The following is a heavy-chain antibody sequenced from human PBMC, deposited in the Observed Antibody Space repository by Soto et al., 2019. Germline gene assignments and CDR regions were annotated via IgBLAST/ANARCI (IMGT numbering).Heavy chain of an antibody. CDR2: ISYDGSNK. Sequence: GGSLRLSCAASGFTFSSYGMHWVRQAPGKGLEWVAVISYDGSNKYYADSVKGRFTISRDNSKKTLYLKMNSLRAEDTAVYYCAKDLVYDGYYDYWGQGTLVTVSS. CDR1: GFTFSSYG. V-gene: IGHV3-30*18. D-gene: IGHD2-8*01. CDR3: AKDLVYDGYYDY. J-gene: IGHJ4*02.